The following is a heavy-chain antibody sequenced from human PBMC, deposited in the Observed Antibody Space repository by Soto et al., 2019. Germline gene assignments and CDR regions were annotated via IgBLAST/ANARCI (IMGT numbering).Heavy chain of an antibody. CDR3: ARLDTSGFDGAFDL. J-gene: IGHJ3*01. V-gene: IGHV4-30-4*01. CDR1: GDSINSRDYY. CDR2: IYYSGSA. D-gene: IGHD5-12*01. Sequence: QVHLQESGPGLVKPSQTLSLTCTVSGDSINSRDYYWGWIRQPPGKGLEWIGYIYYSGSAYYNPSLRSRVTISLDTAKNQFALEVRSVTASDTAVYYCARLDTSGFDGAFDLWGQGTMVTVSS.